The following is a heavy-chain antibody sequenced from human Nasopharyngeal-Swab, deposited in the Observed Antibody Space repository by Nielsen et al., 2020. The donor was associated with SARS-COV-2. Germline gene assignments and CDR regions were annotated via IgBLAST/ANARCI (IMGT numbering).Heavy chain of an antibody. J-gene: IGHJ4*02. CDR2: YPGDSDT. V-gene: IGHV5-51*01. D-gene: IGHD2-21*01. CDR1: GYSFTSYW. CDR3: ARPSFHEGFDY. Sequence: GESLKIPCKGSGYSFTSYWIGWVRQMPGKGLEWMGIYPGDSDTRYSPSFQGQVTISADKSISTAYLQWSSLKASDTAMYYCARPSFHEGFDYWGQGTLVTVSS.